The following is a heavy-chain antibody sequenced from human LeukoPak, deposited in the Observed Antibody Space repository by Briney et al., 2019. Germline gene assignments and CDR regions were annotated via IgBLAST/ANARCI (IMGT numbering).Heavy chain of an antibody. Sequence: GSPRLSCAASGFTFSSYAMTWVRQAPGKGLEWVSSIDASGGSTYYADSVKGRFTISRDNSKNTFFLQMNTLRAADTAVYYCAKGSGSGWYGWFAPWGQGTLVTVSS. J-gene: IGHJ5*02. CDR1: GFTFSSYA. CDR2: IDASGGST. D-gene: IGHD6-19*01. V-gene: IGHV3-23*01. CDR3: AKGSGSGWYGWFAP.